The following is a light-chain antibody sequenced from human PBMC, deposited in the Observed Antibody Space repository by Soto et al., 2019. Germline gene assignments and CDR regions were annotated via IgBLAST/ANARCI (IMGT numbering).Light chain of an antibody. J-gene: IGKJ5*01. V-gene: IGKV1-33*01. CDR1: QNINNY. CDR2: DAS. Sequence: DIQMTQSPSSLSASVGDGVTMTCQASQNINNYLNWYQQKPGRAPKLLIYDASNLEAGVPSRFRGSGSGTDFTFTISRLQPEDIATYYCQQYENRPTFGQGTRLEIK. CDR3: QQYENRPT.